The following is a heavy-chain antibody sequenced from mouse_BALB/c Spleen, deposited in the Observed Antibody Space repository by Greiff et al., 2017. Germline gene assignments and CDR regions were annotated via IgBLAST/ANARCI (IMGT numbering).Heavy chain of an antibody. J-gene: IGHJ4*01. D-gene: IGHD2-3*01. V-gene: IGHV5-17*02. CDR1: GFTFSSFG. Sequence: DVKLQESGGGLVQPGGSRKLSCAASGFTFSSFGMHWVRQAPEKGLEWVAYISSGSSTIYYADTVKGRFTISRDNPKNTLFLQMTSLRSEDTAMYYCARWILGGYAMDYWGQGTSVTVSS. CDR3: ARWILGGYAMDY. CDR2: ISSGSSTI.